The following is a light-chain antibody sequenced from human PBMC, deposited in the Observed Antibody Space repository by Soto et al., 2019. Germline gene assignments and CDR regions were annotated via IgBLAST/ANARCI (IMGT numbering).Light chain of an antibody. Sequence: QSALTQPPSASGSPGQSVTISCTGTSSDVGGYNYVSWYQQYPGKAPKLMIHDVIKRPSGVPDRFSASKSGNTAFLTVSGLQAEDEADYYCSSYAGRNKYVFGTGTKLTVL. CDR1: SSDVGGYNY. V-gene: IGLV2-8*01. J-gene: IGLJ1*01. CDR2: DVI. CDR3: SSYAGRNKYV.